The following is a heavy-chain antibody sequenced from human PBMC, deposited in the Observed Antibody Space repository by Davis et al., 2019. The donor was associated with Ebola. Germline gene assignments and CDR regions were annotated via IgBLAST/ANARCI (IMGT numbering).Heavy chain of an antibody. J-gene: IGHJ4*02. V-gene: IGHV1-18*01. D-gene: IGHD2-15*01. CDR2: ISAYNGNT. CDR1: GYTFTSYG. Sequence: AASVKVSCKASGYTFTSYGISWVRQAPGQGLEWMGWISAYNGNTNYAQKFQGRVTMTRDTSISTASMELSRLRSDDTAMYYCAREGYCSGGSCYPNDYWGQGTLVTVSS. CDR3: AREGYCSGGSCYPNDY.